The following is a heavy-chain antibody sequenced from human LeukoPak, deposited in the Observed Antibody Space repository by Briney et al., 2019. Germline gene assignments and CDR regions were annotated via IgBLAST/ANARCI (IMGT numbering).Heavy chain of an antibody. CDR2: IKEDGSEE. J-gene: IGHJ6*03. CDR3: ARVGVHLYYYYYMDV. V-gene: IGHV3-7*01. CDR1: GFTFSSYC. Sequence: GGSLRLSCAASGFTFSSYCMSWVRQAPGRGLEWVANIKEDGSEEDYVDSVKGRFTISRDNAKNSVYLQLNSLTPEDTAVYYCARVGVHLYYYYYMDVWGKGTTVTVSS. D-gene: IGHD3-16*01.